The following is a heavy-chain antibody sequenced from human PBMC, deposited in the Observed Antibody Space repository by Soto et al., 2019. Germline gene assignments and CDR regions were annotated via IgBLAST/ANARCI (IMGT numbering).Heavy chain of an antibody. J-gene: IGHJ4*02. V-gene: IGHV3-7*01. CDR1: GFTFSSYW. CDR2: IKQDGSEK. CDR3: VRTTGCGGDCSPHFDY. Sequence: GGSLRLSCAASGFTFSSYWMSWVRQAPGKGLEWVANIKQDGSEKYYVDSVKGRFTISRDNAKNSLYLQMNSLRAEDTAVYYCVRTTGCGGDCSPHFDYWGQGTLVTVSS. D-gene: IGHD2-21*01.